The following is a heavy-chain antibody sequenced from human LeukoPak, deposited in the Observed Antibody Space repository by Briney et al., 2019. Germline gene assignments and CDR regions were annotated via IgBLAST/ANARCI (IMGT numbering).Heavy chain of an antibody. D-gene: IGHD6-13*01. J-gene: IGHJ4*02. Sequence: SETLSLTCTVSGGSISSYYWSWIRQPPWKGLEWIGYIYYSGSTNYNPSLKSRVTISVDTSKNQFSLKLSSVTAADTAVYYCAMGIKGVSFDYWGQGTLVTVSS. CDR3: AMGIKGVSFDY. V-gene: IGHV4-59*01. CDR2: IYYSGST. CDR1: GGSISSYY.